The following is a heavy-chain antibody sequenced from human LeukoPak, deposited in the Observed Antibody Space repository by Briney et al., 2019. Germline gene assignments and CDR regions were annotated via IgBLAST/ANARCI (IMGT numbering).Heavy chain of an antibody. CDR2: IRYDGSNK. D-gene: IGHD3-10*01. CDR1: GFTFSSYG. V-gene: IGHV3-30*02. Sequence: GGSLRLSCAASGFTFSSYGMHWGRQAPGKGLGGVAFIRYDGSNKYYADSVKGRFTISRDNSKNTLYLQMNSLRAEDTAVYYCAKALHGSGLNLFDYWGQGTLVTVSS. CDR3: AKALHGSGLNLFDY. J-gene: IGHJ4*02.